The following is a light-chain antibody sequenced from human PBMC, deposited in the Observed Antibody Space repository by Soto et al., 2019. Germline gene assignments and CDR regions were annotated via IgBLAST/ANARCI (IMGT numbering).Light chain of an antibody. J-gene: IGKJ1*01. Sequence: DIHLTQSPSSLNASVGDRITITCRASENIATYLNWYQQKPGKASKLLIHAASTLHSGVPSRFSGGGSGTEFTLTISDLQPQDFATYSCQQSYSTPLTFGRGTKVEV. CDR3: QQSYSTPLT. V-gene: IGKV1-39*01. CDR1: ENIATY. CDR2: AAS.